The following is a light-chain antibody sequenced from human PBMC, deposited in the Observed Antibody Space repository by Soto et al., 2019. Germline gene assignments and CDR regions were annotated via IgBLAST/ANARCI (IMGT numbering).Light chain of an antibody. V-gene: IGKV3-15*01. CDR2: DTS. J-gene: IGKJ5*01. CDR3: QQYNNWPPIT. CDR1: QSVSIK. Sequence: EIVMTQSPATLSVSPVERATLSCRASQSVSIKLAWYQQRPGQAPRLLIYDTSTRATGIPARFSGSGSGTEFTLTISSLQSEDFAVYYCQQYNNWPPITFGQGTRLETK.